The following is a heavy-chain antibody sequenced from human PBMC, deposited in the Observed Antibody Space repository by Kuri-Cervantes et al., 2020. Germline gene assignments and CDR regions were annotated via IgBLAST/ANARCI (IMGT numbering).Heavy chain of an antibody. CDR1: GGSISSSNW. CDR2: IYHSGST. J-gene: IGHJ4*02. D-gene: IGHD2-15*01. V-gene: IGHV4-4*02. Sequence: SETLSLTCAVSGGSISSSNWWSWVRQPPGKGLEWIGEIYHSGSTNYNPSLKSRVTISVDKSKNQFSLKLSSVAAADTAVYYCARGKPGYCSGGSCSYYFDYWGQGTLVTVSS. CDR3: ARGKPGYCSGGSCSYYFDY.